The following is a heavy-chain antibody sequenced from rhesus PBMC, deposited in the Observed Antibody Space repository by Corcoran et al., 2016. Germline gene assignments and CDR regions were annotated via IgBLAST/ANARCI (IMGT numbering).Heavy chain of an antibody. J-gene: IGHJ4*01. Sequence: QVQLQESGPAVGKPSETLSLTCAVSGGSISSSQWWNWIGQSPGRGLEWMGGIHGSVGHTEYNPSLKSRVTISKDTSKNQFSLTLTSVTAADTALYYCASGPLSQLDFWGQGVLLTVSS. V-gene: IGHV4-93*01. CDR2: IHGSVGHT. CDR3: ASGPLSQLDF. CDR1: GGSISSSQW. D-gene: IGHD6-13*01.